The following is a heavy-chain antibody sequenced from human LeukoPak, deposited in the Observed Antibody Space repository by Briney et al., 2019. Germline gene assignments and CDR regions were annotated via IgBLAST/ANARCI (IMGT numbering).Heavy chain of an antibody. CDR3: ARQMAWPYYFDY. CDR2: IYYSGST. CDR1: GGSISSYY. Sequence: SETLSLTCTVSGGSISSYYWSWIRQPPGKGLEWIGYIYYSGSTNYNPSLKSRVTISVDTSKNQFSLKLSSVTAADTAVYYCARQMAWPYYFDYWGQGTLVTVSS. J-gene: IGHJ4*02. V-gene: IGHV4-59*08. D-gene: IGHD5-24*01.